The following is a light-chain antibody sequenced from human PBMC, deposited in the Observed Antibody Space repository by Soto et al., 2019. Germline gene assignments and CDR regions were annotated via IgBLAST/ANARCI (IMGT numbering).Light chain of an antibody. CDR2: KAS. V-gene: IGKV1-5*03. Sequence: DIQMTQSPSTLSASVGDRVTITCRASQSISSWLAWYQQKPGKAPKLLIYKASTLKSGVPSRFSGSGSGTEFTLTISSLQPDDFATYYCQHYNGYRWTFGQGTKVDI. J-gene: IGKJ1*01. CDR1: QSISSW. CDR3: QHYNGYRWT.